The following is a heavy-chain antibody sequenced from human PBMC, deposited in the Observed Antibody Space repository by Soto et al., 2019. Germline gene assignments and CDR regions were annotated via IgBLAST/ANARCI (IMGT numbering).Heavy chain of an antibody. Sequence: GASVKVSCKASGYTFTSYDINWVRQATGQGLEWMGWMNPNSGNTGYAQKFQGRVTMTRNTSISTAYMELSSLRFEDTAVYYCARSFRSAPGAFDIWGQGTMVTVSS. CDR2: MNPNSGNT. V-gene: IGHV1-8*01. CDR1: GYTFTSYD. J-gene: IGHJ3*02. CDR3: ARSFRSAPGAFDI.